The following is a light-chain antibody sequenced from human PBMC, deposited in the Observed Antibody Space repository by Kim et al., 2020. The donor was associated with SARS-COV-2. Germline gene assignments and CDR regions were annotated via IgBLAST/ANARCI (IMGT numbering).Light chain of an antibody. CDR2: YGS. V-gene: IGLV3-21*04. CDR1: NIGSKS. J-gene: IGLJ3*02. CDR3: QVWDSSSDHPWV. Sequence: SYELTQPPSVSVAPGQTATITGGGNNIGSKSVHWYQQKASQAPILVIYYGSDRPSRIPERFSGSNSGNTATLTITSVEAGDETDYYCQVWDSSSDHPWVFGGGTHLTV.